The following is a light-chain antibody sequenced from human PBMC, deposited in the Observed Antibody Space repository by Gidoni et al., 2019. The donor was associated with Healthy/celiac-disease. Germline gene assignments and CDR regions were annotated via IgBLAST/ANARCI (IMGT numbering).Light chain of an antibody. J-gene: IGKJ3*01. V-gene: IGKV1-39*01. Sequence: DIQMTQSPSSLSASVGDRVTITCRASQSISSYLNWYQQKPGKAPKLLIYAASSLQSGVPSRFSGSGYGTDFTLTISSLQPEDFANYYCQQSYSTLFTFGPGTKVDIK. CDR2: AAS. CDR3: QQSYSTLFT. CDR1: QSISSY.